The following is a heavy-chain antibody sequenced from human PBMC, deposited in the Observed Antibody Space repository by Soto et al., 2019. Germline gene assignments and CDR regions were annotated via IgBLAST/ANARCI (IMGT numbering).Heavy chain of an antibody. CDR3: ANDYYDSSGYLPPTYFDY. Sequence: GGSLRLSCAASGFTFSSYAMSWVRQAPGKGLEWVSAISGSGGSTYYADSVKGRFTISRDNSKNTLYLQMNSLRAEDTAVYYCANDYYDSSGYLPPTYFDYWGQGTLVTVSS. CDR2: ISGSGGST. CDR1: GFTFSSYA. J-gene: IGHJ4*02. V-gene: IGHV3-23*01. D-gene: IGHD3-22*01.